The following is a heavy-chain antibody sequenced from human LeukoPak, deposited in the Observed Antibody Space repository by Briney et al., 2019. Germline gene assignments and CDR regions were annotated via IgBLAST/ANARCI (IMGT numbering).Heavy chain of an antibody. V-gene: IGHV3-23*01. D-gene: IGHD3-3*01. CDR3: AKHSNFGLITPSDH. CDR1: GFTFSTYA. Sequence: GGSLRLSCAASGFTFSTYAMSWVRQAPGKGLEWVSVISNSGGSTYYADSVKGRFTISRDNSKNTLYLQMNSLRAEDTAVYYCAKHSNFGLITPSDHWGQGTLVTVSS. J-gene: IGHJ4*02. CDR2: ISNSGGST.